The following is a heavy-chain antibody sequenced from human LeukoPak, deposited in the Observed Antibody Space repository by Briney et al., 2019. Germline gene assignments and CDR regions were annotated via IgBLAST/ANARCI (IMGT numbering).Heavy chain of an antibody. CDR3: AKDLRIAAAGTLDY. V-gene: IGHV3-23*01. J-gene: IGHJ4*02. CDR1: GFTFSSYA. Sequence: GGSLRLSCAASGFTFSSYAMSWVRQAPGKGLEWVSAISGSGGSTYYADSVKGQFTISRDNSKNTLYLQMNSLRAEDTAVYYCAKDLRIAAAGTLDYWGQGTLVTVSS. CDR2: ISGSGGST. D-gene: IGHD6-13*01.